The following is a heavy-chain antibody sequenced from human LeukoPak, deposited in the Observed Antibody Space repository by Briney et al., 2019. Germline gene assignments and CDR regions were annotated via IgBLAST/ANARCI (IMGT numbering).Heavy chain of an antibody. CDR2: FDPEDGET. V-gene: IGHV1-24*01. CDR3: ATGQWLAPPHYYYYGMDV. J-gene: IGHJ6*02. CDR1: GYTLTELS. D-gene: IGHD6-19*01. Sequence: ASVKVSCKVSGYTLTELSMHWVRQAPGKGLEWMGGFDPEDGETIYAQKFQGRVTMTEDTSTDTAYMELSSLRSEDTAVYYCATGQWLAPPHYYYYGMDVWGQGTTVTVSS.